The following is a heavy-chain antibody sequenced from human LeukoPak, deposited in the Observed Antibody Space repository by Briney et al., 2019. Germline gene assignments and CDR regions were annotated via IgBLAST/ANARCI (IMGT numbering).Heavy chain of an antibody. J-gene: IGHJ6*04. CDR3: ARLPAAAATGYYGMDV. Sequence: SETLSLTCAVYGGSFSGYYWSWIRQPPGKGLEWIGEINHSGSTNYNPSLKSRVTISVDTPKNQFSLKLSSVTAADTAVYYCARLPAAAATGYYGMDVWGKGTTVTVSS. CDR2: INHSGST. D-gene: IGHD6-13*01. CDR1: GGSFSGYY. V-gene: IGHV4-34*01.